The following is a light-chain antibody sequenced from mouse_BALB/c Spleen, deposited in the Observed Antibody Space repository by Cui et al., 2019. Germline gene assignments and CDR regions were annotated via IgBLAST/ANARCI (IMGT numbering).Light chain of an antibody. Sequence: DFQMTQSPASFTASVGETVTITCRASENIHNYLAWYKQKQGKSPQLLVYNANTLADGVPSRFSGSGSGTQYSLKINSLQPEDFGSYYCQHFWGTPLTFGAGTKLELK. CDR3: QHFWGTPLT. CDR2: NAN. CDR1: ENIHNY. J-gene: IGKJ5*01. V-gene: IGKV12-41*01.